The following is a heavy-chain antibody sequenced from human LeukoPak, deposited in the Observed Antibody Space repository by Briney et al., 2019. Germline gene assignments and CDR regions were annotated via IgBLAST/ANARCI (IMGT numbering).Heavy chain of an antibody. CDR1: GYTVTNYY. V-gene: IGHV1-46*01. CDR2: INPSISNR. D-gene: IGHD2-21*01. Sequence: ASVKVSCKASGYTVTNYYMHWVRQAPGQGLEWMGMINPSISNRTYAQKFQGRVTVTSDTSTSTVYMEVSSLRSEDTAIYYCARSGMWFSTNDWGQGTLVTVSS. J-gene: IGHJ4*02. CDR3: ARSGMWFSTND.